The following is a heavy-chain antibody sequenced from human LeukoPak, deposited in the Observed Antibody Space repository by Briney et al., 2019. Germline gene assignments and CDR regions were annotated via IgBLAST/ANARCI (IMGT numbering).Heavy chain of an antibody. CDR1: GGSFSGYY. Sequence: SETLSLTCAVYGGSFSGYYWSWIRQPPGKGLEWIGEINHSGSTNYNPSLKSRVTISVDTSKNQFSLKLSSVTAADTAVYYCARESIAARPNNYYYYYMDVWGKGTTVTVSS. CDR3: ARESIAARPNNYYYYYMDV. D-gene: IGHD6-6*01. V-gene: IGHV4-34*01. CDR2: INHSGST. J-gene: IGHJ6*03.